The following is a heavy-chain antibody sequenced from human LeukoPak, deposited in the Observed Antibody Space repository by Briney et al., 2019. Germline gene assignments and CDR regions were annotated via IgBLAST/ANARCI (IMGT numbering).Heavy chain of an antibody. J-gene: IGHJ2*01. CDR1: GGSFSGSY. Sequence: SETLSLTCAVYGGSFSGSYWTWIRQPPGRGLEWIGEINHTGSTNYNPSLKSRVTISVDTSKNQFSLKLSSVTAADSAVYYCARRYYYDRRYFDLWGRGTLVTVSS. CDR2: INHTGST. V-gene: IGHV4-34*01. CDR3: ARRYYYDRRYFDL. D-gene: IGHD3-22*01.